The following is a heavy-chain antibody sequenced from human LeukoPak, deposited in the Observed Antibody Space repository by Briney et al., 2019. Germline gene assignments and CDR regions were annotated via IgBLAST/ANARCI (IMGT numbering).Heavy chain of an antibody. J-gene: IGHJ4*02. D-gene: IGHD6-13*01. V-gene: IGHV4-59*12. Sequence: SETLSLTCTVSGGSISSYYWSWIRQPPGKGLEWIGYIYYSGSTNYNPSLKSRVTISVDTSKNQFSLKLSSVTAADTAVYYCARGIAAAGTDYWGQGTLVTVSS. CDR1: GGSISSYY. CDR3: ARGIAAAGTDY. CDR2: IYYSGST.